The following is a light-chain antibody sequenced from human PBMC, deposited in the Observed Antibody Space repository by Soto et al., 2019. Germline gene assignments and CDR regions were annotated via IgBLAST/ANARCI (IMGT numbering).Light chain of an antibody. CDR1: QGIRND. J-gene: IGKJ2*01. Sequence: AIQMTQSPPSLSASVGDRVTITCRASQGIRNDLGWYQQKPGEVPKLLIYAASSLHTGVPSRFSGSGSGTDFTLTISSLQPEDFATYYCLQDYNYPHTFGQGTKLEIQ. V-gene: IGKV1-6*01. CDR3: LQDYNYPHT. CDR2: AAS.